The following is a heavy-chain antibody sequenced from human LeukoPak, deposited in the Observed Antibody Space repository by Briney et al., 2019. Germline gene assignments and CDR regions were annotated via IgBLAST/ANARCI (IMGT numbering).Heavy chain of an antibody. J-gene: IGHJ6*03. CDR1: GFTFSNYW. Sequence: GGSLRLSCAASGFTFSNYWMHWVRQAPGKGLVWVSRINSDGINTSYADSVKGRFTISRDNAKNTLNLQMISLRAEDTAVYYCAKGSKLVVITRDHYMAVWGKGTTVTISS. CDR2: INSDGINT. CDR3: AKGSKLVVITRDHYMAV. V-gene: IGHV3-74*01. D-gene: IGHD3-22*01.